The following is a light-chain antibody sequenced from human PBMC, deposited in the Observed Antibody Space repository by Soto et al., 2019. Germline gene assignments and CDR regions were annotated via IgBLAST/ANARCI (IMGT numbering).Light chain of an antibody. CDR2: SNN. CDR1: SSNIGSYY. V-gene: IGLV1-47*02. J-gene: IGLJ3*02. Sequence: QSVLTQPPSASETPGQRVTISCSGSSSNIGSYYVYWYQQLPGTAPKLLIYSNNQRPSGVPDRFSGSKSCTSASLTISGLRSEDEATYYCSTWDDRMTGWVFGGGTKLTV. CDR3: STWDDRMTGWV.